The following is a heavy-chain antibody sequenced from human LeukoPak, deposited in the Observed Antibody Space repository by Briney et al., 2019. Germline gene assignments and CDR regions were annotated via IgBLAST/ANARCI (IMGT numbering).Heavy chain of an antibody. D-gene: IGHD5-24*01. CDR1: GGSISSYY. CDR3: ARVRGYFDY. CDR2: IYYSGST. J-gene: IGHJ4*02. V-gene: IGHV4-59*01. Sequence: SETLCLTCSVYGGSISSYYCGWIRQPPGKGLGWIGYIYYSGSTNYNTSLKSRVTISVDTSKNQFSLKLSSVTAADTAVYYCARVRGYFDYWGQGTLVTVSS.